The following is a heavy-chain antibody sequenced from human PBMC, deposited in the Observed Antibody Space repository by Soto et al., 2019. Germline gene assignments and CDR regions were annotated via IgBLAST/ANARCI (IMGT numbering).Heavy chain of an antibody. CDR2: ISQSGTT. D-gene: IGHD2-15*01. CDR3: AKKVPAALRLYYFFGLDV. V-gene: IGHV4-4*02. Sequence: LSLTCAVSGASISSDNRWTWVRQPPGEGLEWIGEISQSGTTKYNPSLASRVTISVDRSKNQFSLRLTSMTAADTAVYYCAKKVPAALRLYYFFGLDVWGQGTTVTVSS. J-gene: IGHJ6*02. CDR1: GASISSDNR.